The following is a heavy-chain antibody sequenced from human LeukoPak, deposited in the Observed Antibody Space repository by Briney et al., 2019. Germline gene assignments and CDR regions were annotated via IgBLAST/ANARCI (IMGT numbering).Heavy chain of an antibody. CDR1: GFTFDDYG. Sequence: PGGSLRLSCAASGFTFDDYGMSWVRQAPGKGLEWVSGINWNGGSTGYADSVKGRFTISRDNAKNSLYLQMNSLRDEDTAVYYCARNSAALYYYYGMDVWGQGTTVTVSS. CDR2: INWNGGST. V-gene: IGHV3-20*04. J-gene: IGHJ6*02. CDR3: ARNSAALYYYYGMDV. D-gene: IGHD2-2*01.